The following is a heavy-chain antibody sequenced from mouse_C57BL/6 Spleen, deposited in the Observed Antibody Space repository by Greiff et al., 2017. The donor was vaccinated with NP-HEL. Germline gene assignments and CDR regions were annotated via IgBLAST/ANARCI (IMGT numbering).Heavy chain of an antibody. Sequence: VQLKESGPELVKPGASVKISCKASGYSFTGYYMNWVKQSPEKSLEWIGEINPSTGGTTYNQKFKAKATLTVDKSSSTAYMQLKSLTSEDSAVYYCAGLRRGDYFDYWGQGTTLTVSS. J-gene: IGHJ2*01. CDR3: AGLRRGDYFDY. CDR1: GYSFTGYY. V-gene: IGHV1-42*01. CDR2: INPSTGGT. D-gene: IGHD2-2*01.